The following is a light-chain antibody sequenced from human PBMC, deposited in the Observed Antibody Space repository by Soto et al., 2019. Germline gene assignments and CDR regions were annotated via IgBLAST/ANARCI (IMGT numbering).Light chain of an antibody. CDR3: GTWDNSLSAGAV. J-gene: IGLJ3*02. V-gene: IGLV1-51*01. Sequence: QSVLTQPPSVSAAPGQKVTISCSGSSSNIGNNYVSWYQQLPGTAPKLLIYDNNERPSGIPDRFSGSKSGTSATLGITGLQTGDEADYYCGTWDNSLSAGAVFGGGTKLTVL. CDR1: SSNIGNNY. CDR2: DNN.